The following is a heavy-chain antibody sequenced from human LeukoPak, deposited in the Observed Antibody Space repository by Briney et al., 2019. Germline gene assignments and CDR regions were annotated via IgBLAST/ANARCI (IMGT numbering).Heavy chain of an antibody. D-gene: IGHD6-13*01. CDR2: ISGSGGST. V-gene: IGHV3-23*01. CDR1: GFTFSSYA. CDR3: AKANRGSSPYYFDY. J-gene: IGHJ4*02. Sequence: GGSLRLSCAASGFTFSSYAMSWVRHAPGKGLERVSAISGSGGSTYYADSVKGRSTISRDNSKNTLYLQMNSLRAEDTAVYYCAKANRGSSPYYFDYWGQGTLVTVSS.